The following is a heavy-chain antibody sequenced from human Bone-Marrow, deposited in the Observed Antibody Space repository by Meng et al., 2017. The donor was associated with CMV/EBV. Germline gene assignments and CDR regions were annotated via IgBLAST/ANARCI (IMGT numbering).Heavy chain of an antibody. Sequence: SETLSLTCTVSGGSISCGDYYWSGIRQPPGNGLEWIGYIYYSGSTYYNPSLKSRVTISVDTSKNQFSLKLSSVTPADTAVYYCARAVVVVPAAIRDYYYYGMDVWGQGTTVTVSS. V-gene: IGHV4-30-4*08. D-gene: IGHD2-2*02. CDR2: IYYSGST. CDR1: GGSISCGDYY. CDR3: ARAVVVVPAAIRDYYYYGMDV. J-gene: IGHJ6*02.